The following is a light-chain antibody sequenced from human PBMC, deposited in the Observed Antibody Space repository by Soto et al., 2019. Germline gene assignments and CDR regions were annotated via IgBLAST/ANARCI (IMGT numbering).Light chain of an antibody. Sequence: QPVLTQPPSASASLGASVTLTCTLSSGYSNYKVDWYQQRPGRGPRFVMRVGTGGMVGSKRDGIPDRFSVLGSGLNRYLTIKNIQEEDESDYHCGADHGSESNVVFGGGTKLTVL. V-gene: IGLV9-49*01. J-gene: IGLJ2*01. CDR1: SGYSNYK. CDR2: VGTGGMVG. CDR3: GADHGSESNVV.